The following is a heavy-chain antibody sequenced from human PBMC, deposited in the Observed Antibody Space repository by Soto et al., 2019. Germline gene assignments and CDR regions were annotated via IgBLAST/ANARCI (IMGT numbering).Heavy chain of an antibody. D-gene: IGHD2-2*02. J-gene: IGHJ5*02. CDR2: ISAYNGNT. V-gene: IGHV1-18*04. Sequence: ASVKVSCKASGYAFNGYGLTWVRQAPGQGLEWMGWISAYNGNTNYAQNLQGRVTMTTDTSTSTAYMELRNLNSDDTAVYYCARSYCSTSTCYSYWFDPWGQGTLVTVSS. CDR3: ARSYCSTSTCYSYWFDP. CDR1: GYAFNGYG.